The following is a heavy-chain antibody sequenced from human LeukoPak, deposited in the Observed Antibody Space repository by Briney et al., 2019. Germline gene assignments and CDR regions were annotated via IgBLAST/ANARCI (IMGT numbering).Heavy chain of an antibody. Sequence: GGSLRLSCAASGSTFSSYSMNWVRQAPGKGLEWVSYISSSSSTIYYADSVKGRFTISRDNAKNSLYLQMNSLRVEDTAVYYCAMGVARGYSGYDLPDAFDIWGQGTMVTVSS. CDR1: GSTFSSYS. V-gene: IGHV3-48*01. J-gene: IGHJ3*02. CDR2: ISSSSSTI. D-gene: IGHD5-12*01. CDR3: AMGVARGYSGYDLPDAFDI.